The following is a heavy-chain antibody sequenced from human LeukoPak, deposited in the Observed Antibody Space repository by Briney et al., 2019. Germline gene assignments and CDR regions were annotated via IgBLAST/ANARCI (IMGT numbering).Heavy chain of an antibody. CDR3: ARVDYGDCYVDY. J-gene: IGHJ4*02. CDR1: GYTFTSYG. CDR2: ISAYNGNT. V-gene: IGHV1-18*01. D-gene: IGHD4-17*01. Sequence: GASVKVSCKASGYTFTSYGISWVRQAPGQGLEWMGWISAYNGNTNYAQKLQGRVTMTTDTSTSTAHMELRSLRSDYTAVYYCARVDYGDCYVDYWGQGTLVTVSS.